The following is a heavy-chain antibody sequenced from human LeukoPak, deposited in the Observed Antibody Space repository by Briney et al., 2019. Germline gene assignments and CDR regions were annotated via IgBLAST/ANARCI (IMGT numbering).Heavy chain of an antibody. CDR2: ISSSSSTI. CDR1: GFTFSSYS. J-gene: IGHJ6*03. CDR3: ARGRSGSSSLPVYYMDV. Sequence: GGSPRLSCAASGFTFSSYSMNWVRQAPGKGLEWVSYISSSSSTIYYADSVKGRFTISRDNAKNSLYLQMNSLRAEDTAVYYCARGRSGSSSLPVYYMDVWGKGTTVTVSS. D-gene: IGHD6-6*01. V-gene: IGHV3-48*04.